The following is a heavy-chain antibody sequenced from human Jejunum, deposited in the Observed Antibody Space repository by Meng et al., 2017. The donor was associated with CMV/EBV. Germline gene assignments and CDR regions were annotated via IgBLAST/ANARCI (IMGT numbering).Heavy chain of an antibody. D-gene: IGHD1-26*01. J-gene: IGHJ4*02. V-gene: IGHV4-4*07. CDR2: IYTSGNN. CDR1: GGSINGYY. CDR3: TRDNLSGSYYFDY. Sequence: QVQLQESGPGLVKPSETLSLTCTFSGGSINGYYCSWIRQPAGKGLEWIGRIYTSGNNNYNPSLKSRVTMSVDTSKNQFSLKLSSVTAADTAVYYCTRDNLSGSYYFDYWGQGTLVTVSS.